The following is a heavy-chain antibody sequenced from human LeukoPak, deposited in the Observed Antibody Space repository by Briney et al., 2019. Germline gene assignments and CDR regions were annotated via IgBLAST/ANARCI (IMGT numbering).Heavy chain of an antibody. D-gene: IGHD6-13*01. J-gene: IGHJ6*03. CDR2: ISGSGGST. Sequence: GGSLRLSCAASGFTFSSYAMSWVRQAPGKGLEWVSAISGSGGSTNYADSVKGRFTISRDNAKNTLYLQMNSLRAEDTAVYYCASLERIGIAAAGYYMDVWGKGTTVTISS. CDR1: GFTFSSYA. V-gene: IGHV3-23*01. CDR3: ASLERIGIAAAGYYMDV.